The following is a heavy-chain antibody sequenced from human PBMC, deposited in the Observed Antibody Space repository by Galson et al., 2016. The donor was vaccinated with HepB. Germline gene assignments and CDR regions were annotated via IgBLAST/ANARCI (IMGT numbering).Heavy chain of an antibody. J-gene: IGHJ3*01. CDR2: IYWDDDK. CDR1: GFSLSTPGVG. Sequence: PALVKPTQTLTLTCTFSGFSLSTPGVGVGWVRQPPRKALECLALIYWDDDKHFNPSLKNRLSITKDTSGNQVVLSVSNMDPVDTATYYCARRGSLFGPDTFDLWGPGTVVTVSS. CDR3: ARRGSLFGPDTFDL. V-gene: IGHV2-5*02. D-gene: IGHD3-16*01.